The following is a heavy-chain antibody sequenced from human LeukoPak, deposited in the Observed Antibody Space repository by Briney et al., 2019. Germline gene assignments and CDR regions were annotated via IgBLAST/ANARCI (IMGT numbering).Heavy chain of an antibody. J-gene: IGHJ6*02. CDR3: ARSRYNWNDQINYYYYGMDV. V-gene: IGHV3-30-3*01. CDR2: ISYDGSNK. D-gene: IGHD1-1*01. CDR1: GFTFSSYA. Sequence: GGSLRLSCAASGFTFSSYAMHWVRQAPGKGLEWVAVISYDGSNKYYADSVKGRFTISRDNSKNTLYLQMNSLRAEDTAVYYCARSRYNWNDQINYYYYGMDVWGQGTTVTVPS.